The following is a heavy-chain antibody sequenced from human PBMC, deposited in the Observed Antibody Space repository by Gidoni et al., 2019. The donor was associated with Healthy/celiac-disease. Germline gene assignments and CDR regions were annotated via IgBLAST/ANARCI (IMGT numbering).Heavy chain of an antibody. V-gene: IGHV1-58*02. CDR1: GFTFISPA. J-gene: IGHJ4*02. CDR3: AAGVDYDSSGYYYPTPDY. D-gene: IGHD3-22*01. Sequence: QMQLVQSGPEVKKPGTSVKVSCKASGFTFISPAMQWVRQARGQRLEWIGWIVVGSGNTNYAQKFQERVTITRDMSTSTAYMELSSLRSEDTAVYYCAAGVDYDSSGYYYPTPDYWGQGTLVTVSS. CDR2: IVVGSGNT.